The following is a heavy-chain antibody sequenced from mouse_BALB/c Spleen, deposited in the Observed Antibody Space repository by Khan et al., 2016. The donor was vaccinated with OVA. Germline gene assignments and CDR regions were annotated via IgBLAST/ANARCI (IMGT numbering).Heavy chain of an antibody. Sequence: QLEESGPGLVKPSQSLSLTCTATGYSITSDYAWNWIRQFPGNKLEWMGFISYSGNTNYNPSLKSRTSITRDTSKNQFFLQFNSVTTEDTATYYCARVCAGDFDYWGQGTTLTVSS. CDR2: ISYSGNT. V-gene: IGHV3-2*02. J-gene: IGHJ2*01. CDR3: ARVCAGDFDY. CDR1: GYSITSDYA.